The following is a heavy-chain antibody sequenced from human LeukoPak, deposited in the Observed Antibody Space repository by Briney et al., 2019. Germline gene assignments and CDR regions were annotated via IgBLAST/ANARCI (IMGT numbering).Heavy chain of an antibody. J-gene: IGHJ4*02. CDR2: IKHDGSQK. CDR3: ARDAGFGYWVVDN. D-gene: IGHD5-12*01. Sequence: GGSLRLSCVASGFSFSTYWINWVRQAPGEGLEWVAHIKHDGSQKYYVDSVEGRFTISRDNAKNSLYLQMNSLRAEDTAVYYCARDAGFGYWVVDNWGQGTLVTVSS. CDR1: GFSFSTYW. V-gene: IGHV3-7*01.